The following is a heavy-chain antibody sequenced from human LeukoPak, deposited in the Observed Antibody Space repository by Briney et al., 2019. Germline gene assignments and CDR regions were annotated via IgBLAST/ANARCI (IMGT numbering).Heavy chain of an antibody. CDR1: GFTFKNYA. D-gene: IGHD4-17*01. CDR2: VSGNGGGT. V-gene: IGHV3-23*01. Sequence: RTGGSLRLSCAASGFTFKNYAMAWVRQAPGKGLEWVSSVSGNGGGTYYADSVKGHSTISRDNSKNTLYLQMNSLRAEDTAVYYCAKHLTSVTTNFEYWGQGTLVTISS. CDR3: AKHLTSVTTNFEY. J-gene: IGHJ4*02.